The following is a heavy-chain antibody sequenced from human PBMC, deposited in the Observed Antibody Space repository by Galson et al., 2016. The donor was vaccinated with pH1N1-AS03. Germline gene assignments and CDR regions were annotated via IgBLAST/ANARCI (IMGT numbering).Heavy chain of an antibody. V-gene: IGHV3-23*01. CDR1: GFTFSTYA. CDR2: ISGADLST. CDR3: ANPRASGTTMVTRLDY. J-gene: IGHJ4*02. Sequence: SRRLSCAASGFTFSTYAMSWVRQAPGKGLEWVSSISGADLSTYYADSVKGRFTVSRDNSKNTLYLQMNGLRAEDTAIYYCANPRASGTTMVTRLDYWGQGILVTVSS. D-gene: IGHD5-18*01.